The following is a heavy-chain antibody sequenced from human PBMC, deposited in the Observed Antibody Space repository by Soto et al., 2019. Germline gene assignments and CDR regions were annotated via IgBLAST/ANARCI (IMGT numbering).Heavy chain of an antibody. CDR3: ARDGSGYYDFWSGYYGALNYYYYYGMDV. D-gene: IGHD3-3*01. Sequence: QVQLVESGGGVVQPGRSLRLSCAASGFTFSSYGMHWVRQAPGKGLEWVAVIWYDGSNKYYADSVKGRFTISRDNSKNTLYLQMNGLRAEDTAVYYCARDGSGYYDFWSGYYGALNYYYYYGMDVWGQGTTVTVSS. V-gene: IGHV3-33*01. J-gene: IGHJ6*02. CDR1: GFTFSSYG. CDR2: IWYDGSNK.